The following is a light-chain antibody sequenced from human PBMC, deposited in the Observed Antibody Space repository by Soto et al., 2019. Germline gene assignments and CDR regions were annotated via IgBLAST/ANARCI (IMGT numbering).Light chain of an antibody. Sequence: QSVLTPPCSVSGSLGQSVTISCTGTSTDVGGYNYVSWYQQHPGKVPKLILYDVSKRPSGVPDRFSGSKSGNTASLTISGLQAEDEADYYCCSYAGRDTLYVFGSGTKVTVL. CDR2: DVS. J-gene: IGLJ1*01. CDR1: STDVGGYNY. V-gene: IGLV2-11*01. CDR3: CSYAGRDTLYV.